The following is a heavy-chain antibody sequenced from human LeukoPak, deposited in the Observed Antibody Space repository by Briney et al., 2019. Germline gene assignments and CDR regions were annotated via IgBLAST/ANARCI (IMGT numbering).Heavy chain of an antibody. CDR2: IGYDGRIQ. Sequence: PGGSLRLSCAASGFTFSSYAMHWVRQAPGKGLEWVAVIGYDGRIQVYADSVKGRFTISRDSSENMLYLQMDSLKPDDTAVYYCARDPVTGIPDYLDHWGQGILVAVSS. D-gene: IGHD2-21*02. CDR1: GFTFSSYA. V-gene: IGHV3-30*04. CDR3: ARDPVTGIPDYLDH. J-gene: IGHJ4*02.